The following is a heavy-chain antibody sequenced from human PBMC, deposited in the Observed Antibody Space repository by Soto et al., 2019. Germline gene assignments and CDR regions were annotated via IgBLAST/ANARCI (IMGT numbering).Heavy chain of an antibody. CDR1: GDTFSSST. V-gene: IGHV1-69*08. CDR2: IIPLLHTT. D-gene: IGHD6-25*01. CDR3: VRDSPIGSTFSGFDGIDY. J-gene: IGHJ4*02. Sequence: QVQLVQSGAEVKKPGSSVKVSCKASGDTFSSSTVTWVRQAPGQGLEWMGRIIPLLHTTDYAQNFQGRVSITADKSTITAYMELSSMRSDETAVYYCVRDSPIGSTFSGFDGIDYWGQGTLVPVS.